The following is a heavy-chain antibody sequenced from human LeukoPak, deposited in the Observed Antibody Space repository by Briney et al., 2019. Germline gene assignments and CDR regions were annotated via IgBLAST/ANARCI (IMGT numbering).Heavy chain of an antibody. V-gene: IGHV3-64D*06. Sequence: GGSLRLSCSASGFVFTIYTMYWVRQAPGKGPEYVSTISGSGNGFSIYYADPVKGRFTISRDDSKSILYLQMNGLRSEDTAVYYCVKDFGRVRGTPDSWGQGTLVTVSS. CDR3: VKDFGRVRGTPDS. CDR2: ISGSGNGFSI. J-gene: IGHJ4*02. D-gene: IGHD3-16*01. CDR1: GFVFTIYT.